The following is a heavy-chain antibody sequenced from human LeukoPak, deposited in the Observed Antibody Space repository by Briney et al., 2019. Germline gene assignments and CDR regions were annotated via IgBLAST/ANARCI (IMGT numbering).Heavy chain of an antibody. CDR3: ARDITMVRGVPF. CDR2: INSDGSST. Sequence: GGSLRLSCAASGFTFSSYWMHWVRQALGKGLVWVSRINSDGSSTSYADSVKGRFTISRDNAKNTLYLQMNSLRAEDTAVYYCARDITMVRGVPFWGQGTLVTVSS. J-gene: IGHJ4*02. D-gene: IGHD3-10*01. V-gene: IGHV3-74*01. CDR1: GFTFSSYW.